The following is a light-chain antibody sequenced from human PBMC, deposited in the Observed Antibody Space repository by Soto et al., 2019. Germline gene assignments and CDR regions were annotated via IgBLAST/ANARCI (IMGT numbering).Light chain of an antibody. Sequence: QSVLTQPASVSGSPGQSITISCTGTSSDVGGNKYVSWYQHYPGKAPKLMICDVSNRPSGVSNRFSGSKSSNTASLTISGLQAEDEADYYCSAFTGTTYVFGTGTKLTVL. CDR1: SSDVGGNKY. V-gene: IGLV2-14*03. CDR3: SAFTGTTYV. J-gene: IGLJ1*01. CDR2: DVS.